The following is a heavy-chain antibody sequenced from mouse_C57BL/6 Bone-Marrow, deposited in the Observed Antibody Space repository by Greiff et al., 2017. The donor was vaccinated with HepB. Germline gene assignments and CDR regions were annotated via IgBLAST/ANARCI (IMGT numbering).Heavy chain of an antibody. CDR1: GFDIKDDY. D-gene: IGHD2-10*01. V-gene: IGHV14-4*01. Sequence: EVQLQQSGAELVRPGASVKLSCTASGFDIKDDYMHWVKQRPEQGLEWIGWIDPENGDTEYASKFQGKATITADTSSNTAYLQLSSLTSEDTAVYYCTTCLLAYWGQGTLVTVSA. CDR3: TTCLLAY. J-gene: IGHJ3*01. CDR2: IDPENGDT.